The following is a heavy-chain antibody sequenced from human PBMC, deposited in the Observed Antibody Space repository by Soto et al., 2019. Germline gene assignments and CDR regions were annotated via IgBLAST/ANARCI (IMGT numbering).Heavy chain of an antibody. Sequence: SETLSLTCAVYGGSFSGYYWSWIRQPPGKGLEWIGEINHSGSTNYNPSLKSRVTISVDTSKNQFSLKLSSVTAADTAVYYCARALGVVAATRSFDYWGQGTLVTAPQ. CDR2: INHSGST. CDR3: ARALGVVAATRSFDY. V-gene: IGHV4-34*01. D-gene: IGHD2-15*01. CDR1: GGSFSGYY. J-gene: IGHJ4*02.